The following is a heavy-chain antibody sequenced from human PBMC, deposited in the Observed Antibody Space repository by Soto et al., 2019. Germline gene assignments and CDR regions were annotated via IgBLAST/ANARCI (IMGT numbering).Heavy chain of an antibody. Sequence: PXGSLILTFAASGFTFNIYAMTWVRQAPGKGLEWVSTTGATGRTTYYSDSVKGRFTVSRDNSKNTLDLQMSNLRAEDTAVYYCAKVHNTSRSFDDWGQGTLVTVSS. J-gene: IGHJ4*02. V-gene: IGHV3-23*01. CDR3: AKVHNTSRSFDD. CDR1: GFTFNIYA. CDR2: TGATGRTT. D-gene: IGHD1-20*01.